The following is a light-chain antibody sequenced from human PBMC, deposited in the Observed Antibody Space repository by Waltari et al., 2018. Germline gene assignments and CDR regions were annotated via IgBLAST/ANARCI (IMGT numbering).Light chain of an antibody. Sequence: TVMTQSPATLSVYPGEGATLSCRASQNINNNLAWYQQKPGQAPRLLIYDASTRASGTPARFTGTASGTEFTLTISSLQSEDSAVFYCQQYNDWPPYTFGQGTKLEIK. CDR1: QNINNN. CDR2: DAS. J-gene: IGKJ2*01. CDR3: QQYNDWPPYT. V-gene: IGKV3-15*01.